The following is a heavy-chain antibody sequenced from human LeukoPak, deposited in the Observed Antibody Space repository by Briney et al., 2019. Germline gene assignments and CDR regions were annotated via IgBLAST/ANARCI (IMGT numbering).Heavy chain of an antibody. D-gene: IGHD3-10*01. V-gene: IGHV3-48*03. Sequence: GGSLRLSCAASGFTFSSYAMSGVRQAPGKGLEWVSYVSSSGSTIYYADSVKGRFTISRDNAKNSLYLQMNSLRAEDTAVYYCAREWRVVRGVIVDYWGQGTLVTVSS. CDR2: VSSSGSTI. CDR1: GFTFSSYA. CDR3: AREWRVVRGVIVDY. J-gene: IGHJ4*02.